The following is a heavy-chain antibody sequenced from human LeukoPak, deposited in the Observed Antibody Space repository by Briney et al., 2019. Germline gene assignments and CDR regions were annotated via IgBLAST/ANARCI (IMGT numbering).Heavy chain of an antibody. CDR1: GLAVSGNY. Sequence: GGSLRLSCAASGLAVSGNYMSWVRQAPGKGLEWVSIIYSGGNTFYADSVKGRFTISRDDSKNTLYLAINSLRAEDTAVYYCSAYFDYWGQGILVTVSS. J-gene: IGHJ4*02. V-gene: IGHV3-53*01. CDR3: SAYFDY. CDR2: IYSGGNT.